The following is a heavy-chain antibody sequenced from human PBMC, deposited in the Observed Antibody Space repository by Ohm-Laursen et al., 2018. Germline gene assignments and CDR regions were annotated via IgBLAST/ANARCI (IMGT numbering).Heavy chain of an antibody. J-gene: IGHJ4*02. V-gene: IGHV4-31*02. CDR2: IYDSGTI. CDR3: ARRHSSGTAFDY. CDR1: GGSISGDGYY. Sequence: TLSLTCTVSGGSISGDGYYWSWIRQHPGKGLVWIGYIYDSGTIYYDPSLKSRVTISIDTSKNQFSLKLSSVTAADTAVYYCARRHSSGTAFDYWGQGILVIVSS. D-gene: IGHD3-22*01.